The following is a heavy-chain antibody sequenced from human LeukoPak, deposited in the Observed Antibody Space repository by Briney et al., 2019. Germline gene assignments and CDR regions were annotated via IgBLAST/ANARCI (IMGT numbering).Heavy chain of an antibody. CDR3: ARDGVSWLAVIPALAVNWFDP. CDR1: GYTFTGYY. CDR2: INPNSGGT. Sequence: ASVKVSCKASGYTFTGYYMHWVRQAPGQGLEWMGWINPNSGGTNYAQKFQGWVTITRDTSATTAYLELSSLRAEDTAVYYCARDGVSWLAVIPALAVNWFDPWGQGTLVTVSS. D-gene: IGHD2-2*01. J-gene: IGHJ5*02. V-gene: IGHV1-2*04.